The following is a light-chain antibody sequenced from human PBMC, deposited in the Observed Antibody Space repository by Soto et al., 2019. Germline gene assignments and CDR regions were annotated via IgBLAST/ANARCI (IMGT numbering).Light chain of an antibody. CDR1: SSDVGGYEF. V-gene: IGLV2-14*01. CDR2: EVS. CDR3: GSYTGSIYV. J-gene: IGLJ1*01. Sequence: QSVLTQPASVSGSPGQSITISCTGTSSDVGGYEFVSWYQQHPGKAPKLMIYEVSNRPSGVSSRFSGSKSGNTASLTISGLQAEDEADYYCGSYTGSIYVFGTGTEVTVL.